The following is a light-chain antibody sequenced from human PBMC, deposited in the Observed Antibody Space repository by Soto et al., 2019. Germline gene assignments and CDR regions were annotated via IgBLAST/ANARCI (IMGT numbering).Light chain of an antibody. CDR3: QQDHNWPLT. J-gene: IGKJ2*01. Sequence: EIVMPQSPATLSLSPGERAALSCRASQSINSELAWYQQKPGQPPRLLVYGASTRATGVPARFTGSESGSDYSLTISGLQSGEFAVYYCQQDHNWPLTFGQGTRLEI. CDR2: GAS. V-gene: IGKV3-15*01. CDR1: QSINSE.